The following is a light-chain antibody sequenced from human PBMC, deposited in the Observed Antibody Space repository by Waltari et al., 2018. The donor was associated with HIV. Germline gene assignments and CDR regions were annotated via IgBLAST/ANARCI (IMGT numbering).Light chain of an antibody. CDR1: QRISNY. CDR3: QQSHSTPLT. J-gene: IGKJ3*01. Sequence: DIQMTQSPSSLSASVGDRVTITCRATQRISNYLNWYQQRPGKAPKLLISVASRLQSGVPSRFSGSGSGTDFTLTISSLQPEDFATYYCQQSHSTPLTFGPGTRVDIK. V-gene: IGKV1-39*01. CDR2: VAS.